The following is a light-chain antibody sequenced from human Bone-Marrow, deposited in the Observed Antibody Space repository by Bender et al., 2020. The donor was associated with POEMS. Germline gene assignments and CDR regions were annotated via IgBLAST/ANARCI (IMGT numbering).Light chain of an antibody. CDR2: ADT. J-gene: IGLJ2*01. Sequence: SYELTQPPSVSVSPGQTARITCSGDALATQLASWYQQKPGQAPVLVIYADTKRPSGIPARFSGSTSETTVTLTISGAQVEDEADYYCCSYARTNVIFGGGTKVTVL. CDR3: CSYARTNVI. CDR1: ALATQL. V-gene: IGLV3-27*01.